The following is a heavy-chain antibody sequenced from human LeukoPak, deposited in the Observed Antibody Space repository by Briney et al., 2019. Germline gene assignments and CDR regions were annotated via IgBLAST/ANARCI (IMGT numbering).Heavy chain of an antibody. Sequence: ASVKVSCKASGYTFTGYYMHWGRQAPGQGLEWMGRINPNSGGTNYAQQFQGRVTMTRDTSISTAYMVLMRLRSDGPTVYYCWRSRYSSGWRPFDYWGQGTLVTVSS. V-gene: IGHV1-2*06. D-gene: IGHD6-19*01. CDR3: WRSRYSSGWRPFDY. CDR1: GYTFTGYY. J-gene: IGHJ4*02. CDR2: INPNSGGT.